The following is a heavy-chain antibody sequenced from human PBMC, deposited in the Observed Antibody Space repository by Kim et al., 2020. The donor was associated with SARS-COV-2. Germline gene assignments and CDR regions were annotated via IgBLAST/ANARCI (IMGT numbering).Heavy chain of an antibody. CDR2: ISWNSGSI. CDR3: ATPGPQYYDILTGYSDAFDI. V-gene: IGHV3-9*01. Sequence: GGSLRLSCAASGFTFDDYAMHWVRQAPGKGLEWVSGISWNSGSIGYADSVKGRFTISRDNAKNSLYLQMNSLRAEDTALYYCATPGPQYYDILTGYSDAFDIWGQGTMVTVSS. D-gene: IGHD3-9*01. CDR1: GFTFDDYA. J-gene: IGHJ3*02.